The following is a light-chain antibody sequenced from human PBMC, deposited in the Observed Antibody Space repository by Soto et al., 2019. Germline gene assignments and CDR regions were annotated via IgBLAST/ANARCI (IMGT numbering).Light chain of an antibody. CDR2: GAS. Sequence: EIVMTQSPATLSVSPGERATLSCRASQSVTSNLAWYQKKPGQAPRLLIYGASTSATGIPARFSGSGSGTEFTLTITSLQSEDLAVYYCQQYNNWPPTFGQGTRLEIK. J-gene: IGKJ5*01. V-gene: IGKV3-15*01. CDR1: QSVTSN. CDR3: QQYNNWPPT.